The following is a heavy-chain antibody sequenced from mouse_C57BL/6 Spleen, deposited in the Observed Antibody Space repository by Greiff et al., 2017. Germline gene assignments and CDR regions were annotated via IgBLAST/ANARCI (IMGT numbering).Heavy chain of an antibody. CDR3: ARDGGSSGYDY. CDR1: GFTFSSYA. D-gene: IGHD3-2*02. CDR2: ISDGGSYT. J-gene: IGHJ2*01. V-gene: IGHV5-4*01. Sequence: EVKLVESGGGLVKPGGSLKLSCAASGFTFSSYAMSWVRQTPEKRLEWVATISDGGSYTYYPDNVKGRFTISRDNAKNNRYLQMSHLKSEDTAMYYCARDGGSSGYDYWGQGTTLTVSS.